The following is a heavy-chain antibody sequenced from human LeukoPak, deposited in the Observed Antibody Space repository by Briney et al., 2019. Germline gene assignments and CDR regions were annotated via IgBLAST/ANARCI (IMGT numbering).Heavy chain of an antibody. CDR3: AGGDSSGYYPFDY. V-gene: IGHV1-69*05. J-gene: IGHJ4*02. CDR1: GGTFSSYA. Sequence: GSTVKVSCKASGGTFSSYAISWVRQAPGQGLEWMGGIIPTFGTANYAQKFQGRVTITTDESTSTAYMELSSLRSEDTAVYYCAGGDSSGYYPFDYWGQGTLVTVSS. D-gene: IGHD3-22*01. CDR2: IIPTFGTA.